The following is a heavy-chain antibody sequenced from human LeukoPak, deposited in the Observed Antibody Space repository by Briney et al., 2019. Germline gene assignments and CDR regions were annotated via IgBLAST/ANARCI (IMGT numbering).Heavy chain of an antibody. D-gene: IGHD1-26*01. CDR2: IYYSGST. Sequence: SETLSLTCTVSGGSISSSSYYWGWIRQPPGKGLEWIGSIYYSGSTYYNPSLKSRVTISVDTSKNQFSLKLSSVTAADTAVYYCARASTRELGAFDIWGQGTMVIVSS. J-gene: IGHJ3*02. V-gene: IGHV4-39*07. CDR1: GGSISSSSYY. CDR3: ARASTRELGAFDI.